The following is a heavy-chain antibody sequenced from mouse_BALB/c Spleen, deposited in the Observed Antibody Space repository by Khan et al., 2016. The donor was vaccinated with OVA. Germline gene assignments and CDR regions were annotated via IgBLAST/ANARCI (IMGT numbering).Heavy chain of an antibody. V-gene: IGHV9-3-1*01. CDR3: ARKNYSCAGYFDG. J-gene: IGHJ1*01. D-gene: IGHD2-12*01. CDR2: INTYTGEP. CDR1: GYTSTNYG. Sequence: QIQLVQSGPELKKPGETVKISCKASGYTSTNYGMNWVKQAPGKGLKWMGWINTYTGEPTYADDFKGRFAFSLETSANTAYLQINNLKNEDTATYFCARKNYSCAGYFDGWGAGTTVTVSS.